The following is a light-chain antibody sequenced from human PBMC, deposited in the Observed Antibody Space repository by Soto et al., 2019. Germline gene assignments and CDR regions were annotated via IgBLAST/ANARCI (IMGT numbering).Light chain of an antibody. Sequence: QSVLAQPASVSGSPGQSITISCTGSFSDIAVFNYVSWYQQYPGRAPKLLIYQVTSRASGVSHRFSGSKSGNTASLTISGLQPEDEAEYYCSSYADSDTLYVFGTGTKVTVL. CDR2: QVT. CDR1: FSDIAVFNY. CDR3: SSYADSDTLYV. J-gene: IGLJ1*01. V-gene: IGLV2-14*01.